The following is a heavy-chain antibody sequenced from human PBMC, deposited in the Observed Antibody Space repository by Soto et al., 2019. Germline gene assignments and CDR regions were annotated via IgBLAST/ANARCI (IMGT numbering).Heavy chain of an antibody. CDR3: TRDGYNYGRYYCMEV. D-gene: IGHD5-12*01. V-gene: IGHV1-69*13. CDR2: LIPILGTA. J-gene: IGHJ6*02. CDR1: GGTFSSYA. Sequence: ASVNVSCKASGGTFSSYAISWVRPAPGQGLECMGGLIPILGTANSAQNFKGRVTITADESTSTSYMELSSLRSADTAVYYCTRDGYNYGRYYCMEVWGQGTTVTVSS.